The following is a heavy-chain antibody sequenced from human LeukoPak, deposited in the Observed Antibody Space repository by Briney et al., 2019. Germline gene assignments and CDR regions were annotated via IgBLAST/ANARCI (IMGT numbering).Heavy chain of an antibody. CDR1: GFTFSSYA. J-gene: IGHJ4*02. Sequence: GGSLRLSWATSGFTFSSYAMSWVRQAPGKGLEWVSAITVSGGGTYYADSVKGRFTISRDNSKNTLFLQMNSLRAEDTAVYYCARRIDWSHDYWGQGTLVTVSS. D-gene: IGHD3-9*01. CDR2: ITVSGGGT. V-gene: IGHV3-23*01. CDR3: ARRIDWSHDY.